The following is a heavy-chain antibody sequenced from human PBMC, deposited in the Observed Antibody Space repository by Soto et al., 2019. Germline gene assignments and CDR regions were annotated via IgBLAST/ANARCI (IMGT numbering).Heavy chain of an antibody. D-gene: IGHD3-22*01. CDR2: IYYSGST. J-gene: IGHJ4*02. CDR3: ARGSYYYDSSGYYHY. V-gene: IGHV4-30-4*01. CDR1: GGSISSGDYY. Sequence: SETLSLTCTVSGGSISSGDYYWSWIRQPPGKGLGWIGSIYYSGSTYYNPSLKSRVTISVDTSKNQFSLKLSSVTAADTAVYYCARGSYYYDSSGYYHYWRQGTLVTVSS.